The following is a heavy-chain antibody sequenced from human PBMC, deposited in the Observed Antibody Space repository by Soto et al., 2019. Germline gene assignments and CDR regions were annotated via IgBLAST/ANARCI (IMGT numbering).Heavy chain of an antibody. Sequence: EVQLLESGGQLIQPGGSLRLSCAASGFTFSSYAMSWVRQAPGKGLEWVSAISGSGSSTYYADSVKGRFTISRDNSKNTRHLEMNSLSADDTAIYYCAKDRSFPYYFEYWGQGTLVTVSS. CDR1: GFTFSSYA. J-gene: IGHJ4*02. CDR3: AKDRSFPYYFEY. D-gene: IGHD1-26*01. V-gene: IGHV3-23*01. CDR2: ISGSGSST.